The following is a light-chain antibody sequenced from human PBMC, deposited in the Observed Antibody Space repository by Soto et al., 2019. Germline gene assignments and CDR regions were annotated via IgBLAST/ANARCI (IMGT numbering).Light chain of an antibody. CDR1: QSVGSN. J-gene: IGKJ1*01. V-gene: IGKV3-15*01. CDR2: GAS. Sequence: EIVMTQSPATLSVSPGERATLSCRASQSVGSNLAWYQQKRGQAPRLLIYGASTRATGIPARFSGSGSGTEFTLTISSLQSEDFAVYYCQKYNDWPPWTFGQGTKVDIK. CDR3: QKYNDWPPWT.